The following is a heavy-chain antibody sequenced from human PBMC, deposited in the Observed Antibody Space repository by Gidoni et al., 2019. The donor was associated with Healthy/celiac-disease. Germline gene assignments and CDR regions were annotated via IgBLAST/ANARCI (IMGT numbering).Heavy chain of an antibody. CDR1: GITFSGYA. CDR2: ISYDVSNK. J-gene: IGHJ4*02. Sequence: QVQLVESGGGVVQPGRSRRLSWAASGITFSGYAMHWVRQAPGKGLEWVAVISYDVSNKYYADSVKGRFTISRDNSKNTLYLQMNSLRAEDTAVYYCARGEYYYDARFDYWGQGTLVTVSS. V-gene: IGHV3-30-3*01. D-gene: IGHD3-22*01. CDR3: ARGEYYYDARFDY.